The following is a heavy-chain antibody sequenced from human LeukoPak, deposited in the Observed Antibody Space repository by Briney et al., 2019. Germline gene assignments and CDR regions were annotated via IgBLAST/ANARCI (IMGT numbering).Heavy chain of an antibody. CDR1: GYTFTGYY. D-gene: IGHD3-3*01. V-gene: IGHV1-2*06. J-gene: IGHJ4*02. Sequence: EASVKVSCKASGYTFTGYYMHWVRQAPGQGLEWMGRINPNSGGTNYAQKFQGRVTMTRDTSTSTVYMELSSLRSEDTAVYYCARAGFLEWLLDWGQGTLVTVSS. CDR2: INPNSGGT. CDR3: ARAGFLEWLLD.